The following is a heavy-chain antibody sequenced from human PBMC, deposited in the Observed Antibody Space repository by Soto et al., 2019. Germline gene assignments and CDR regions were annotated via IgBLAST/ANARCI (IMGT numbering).Heavy chain of an antibody. J-gene: IGHJ4*02. V-gene: IGHV3-23*01. CDR3: AKASIVGATTWYFDY. Sequence: PGGSLRPSCAPSGFTFSSYAMSWVRQAPGKGLEWVSAISVRGGMTYYADSVKGRFTISRDNSKNTLYLQMNSLRAEDMAVYYCAKASIVGATTWYFDYWGQGTLVTVSS. D-gene: IGHD1-26*01. CDR1: GFTFSSYA. CDR2: ISVRGGMT.